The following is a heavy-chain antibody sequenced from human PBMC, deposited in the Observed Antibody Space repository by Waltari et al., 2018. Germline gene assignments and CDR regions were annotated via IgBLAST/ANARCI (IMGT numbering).Heavy chain of an antibody. CDR2: IIPIFGTA. V-gene: IGHV1-69*01. D-gene: IGHD2-15*01. J-gene: IGHJ4*02. Sequence: QVQLVQSGAEVKKPGSSVKVSCKASGGTFSSYAISWVRQAPGQGLEWMGGIIPIFGTANYAQKFQGRVTMTADESTSTAYMELSSLRSEDTAVYYCASVGDCSGGSCSHVDYWGQGTLVTVSS. CDR3: ASVGDCSGGSCSHVDY. CDR1: GGTFSSYA.